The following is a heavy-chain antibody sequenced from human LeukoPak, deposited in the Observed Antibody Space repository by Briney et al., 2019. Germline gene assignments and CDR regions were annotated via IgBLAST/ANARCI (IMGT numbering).Heavy chain of an antibody. J-gene: IGHJ6*02. CDR2: IKQDGSEK. CDR1: GFTFSNAW. CDR3: ARGIVVVPADLYYYYGMDV. D-gene: IGHD2-2*01. V-gene: IGHV3-7*01. Sequence: GGSLRLSCAASGFTFSNAWMSWVRQAPGKGLEWVANIKQDGSEKYYVDSVKGRFTISRDNAKNSLYLQMNSLRAEDTAVYYCARGIVVVPADLYYYYGMDVWGQGTTVTVSS.